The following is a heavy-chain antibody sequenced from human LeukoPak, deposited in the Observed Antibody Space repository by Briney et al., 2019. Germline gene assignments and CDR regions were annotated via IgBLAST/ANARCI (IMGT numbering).Heavy chain of an antibody. Sequence: GESLKISCKGSGYSFASYWIGWVRQMPGKGLEWMGIIYPGDSDTRYSPSFQGQVTISTDKSISTAYLQWSSLKASDTAVYYCTRHPHFSNGVCYTGPFDSWGQGPLVTVSS. D-gene: IGHD2-8*01. V-gene: IGHV5-51*01. CDR3: TRHPHFSNGVCYTGPFDS. J-gene: IGHJ4*02. CDR2: IYPGDSDT. CDR1: GYSFASYW.